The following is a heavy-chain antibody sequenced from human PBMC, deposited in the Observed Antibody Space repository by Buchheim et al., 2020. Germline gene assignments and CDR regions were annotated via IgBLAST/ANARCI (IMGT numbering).Heavy chain of an antibody. CDR1: GFTFTSYW. CDR3: VRSLDSGSSLDY. Sequence: EVQLVESGGGLVQPGGSLRLSCVASGFTFTSYWMNWVRQAPGKGLMRVARIKSDGSTTTYADSVKGRITISRDNAKKTLYLQMNSLRAEDTAVYYCVRSLDSGSSLDYWGQGTL. V-gene: IGHV3-74*01. D-gene: IGHD1-26*01. J-gene: IGHJ4*02. CDR2: IKSDGSTT.